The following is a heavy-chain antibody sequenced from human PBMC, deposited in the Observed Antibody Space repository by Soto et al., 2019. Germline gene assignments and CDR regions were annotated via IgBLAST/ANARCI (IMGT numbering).Heavy chain of an antibody. CDR1: GFTFSSYA. D-gene: IGHD3-10*01. CDR2: ISSSSSTI. CDR3: AGRYYGSGSFTFDY. J-gene: IGHJ4*02. Sequence: GGSLRLSCAASGFTFSSYAMSWVRQAPGKGLEWVSYISSSSSTIYYADSVKGRFTISRDNAKNSLYLQMNSLRAEDTAVYYCAGRYYGSGSFTFDYWGQGTLVTVSS. V-gene: IGHV3-48*04.